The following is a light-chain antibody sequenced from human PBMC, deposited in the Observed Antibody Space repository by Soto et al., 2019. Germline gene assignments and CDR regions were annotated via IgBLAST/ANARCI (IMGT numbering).Light chain of an antibody. CDR2: DVI. CDR1: SSDVGGYNF. CDR3: CSYAGSYTSF. Sequence: QSVLTQPRSVSGSPGQSVTISCTGTSSDVGGYNFVSWYQQHPGKAPKLMIYDVIKRPSGVPDRFSGSKSGNTASLTISGLQAEDEADYYCCSYAGSYTSFFGTGTKLTVL. J-gene: IGLJ1*01. V-gene: IGLV2-11*01.